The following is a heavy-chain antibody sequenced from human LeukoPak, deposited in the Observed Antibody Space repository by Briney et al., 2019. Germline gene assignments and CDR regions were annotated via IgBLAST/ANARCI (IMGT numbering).Heavy chain of an antibody. CDR1: GGSISSSSYY. V-gene: IGHV4-39*07. J-gene: IGHJ5*02. D-gene: IGHD6-13*01. CDR2: IYYSGST. Sequence: SETLSLTCTVSGGSISSSSYYWGWIRQPPGKGLEWNGSIYYSGSTYYNPSLKSRVTVSVDTSKNQFSLKLSSVTAADTAVYYCARTSSSSWYPPHNWFDPWGQGTLVTVSS. CDR3: ARTSSSSWYPPHNWFDP.